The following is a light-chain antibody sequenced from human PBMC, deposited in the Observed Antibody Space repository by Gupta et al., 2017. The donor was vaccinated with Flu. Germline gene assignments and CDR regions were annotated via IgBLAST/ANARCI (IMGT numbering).Light chain of an antibody. CDR1: QSLVYAGPHSY. Sequence: DIVMTQSPLSLTVSPGEPASLSCRSSQSLVYAGPHSYLNWYLQKPGQPPQLLFSLGSSRASGVPDRFSVSDSGTDFTLTISRVEAVDAGIYYCLQTLQTPFTFGGGTKVDIK. J-gene: IGKJ4*02. CDR3: LQTLQTPFT. CDR2: LGS. V-gene: IGKV2-28*01.